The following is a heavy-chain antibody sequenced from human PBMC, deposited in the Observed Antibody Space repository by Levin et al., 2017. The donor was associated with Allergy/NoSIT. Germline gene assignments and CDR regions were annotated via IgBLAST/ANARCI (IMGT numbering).Heavy chain of an antibody. Sequence: PGGSLRLSCTVSGVSISSYYWSWIRQPPGKGLEWIGHIYYSGSTNYNPSLKSRVTISVDTSKNQISLKLSSVTAADTAVYYCARGNEWDYYYYMDVWGKGTTVTVSS. V-gene: IGHV4-59*01. J-gene: IGHJ6*03. CDR2: IYYSGST. D-gene: IGHD1-1*01. CDR1: GVSISSYY. CDR3: ARGNEWDYYYYMDV.